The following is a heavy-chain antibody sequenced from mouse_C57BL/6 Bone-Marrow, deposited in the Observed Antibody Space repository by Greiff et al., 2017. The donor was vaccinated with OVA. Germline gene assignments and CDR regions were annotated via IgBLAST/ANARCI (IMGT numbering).Heavy chain of an antibody. J-gene: IGHJ3*01. CDR2: IYPRSGNT. V-gene: IGHV1-81*01. Sequence: QVQLQQSGAELARPGASVKLSCKASGYTFTSYGISWVKQRTGQGLEWIGEIYPRSGNTYYNEKFKGKATLTADKSSSTAYMELRSLTSEDSAVYFCARLWLLLPFAYWGQGTLVTVSA. CDR3: ARLWLLLPFAY. CDR1: GYTFTSYG. D-gene: IGHD2-3*01.